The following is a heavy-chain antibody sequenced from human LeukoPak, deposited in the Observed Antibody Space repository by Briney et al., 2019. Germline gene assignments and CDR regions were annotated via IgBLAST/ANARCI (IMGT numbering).Heavy chain of an antibody. V-gene: IGHV4-59*08. CDR2: IYYSGST. J-gene: IGHJ4*02. CDR1: GGFISSYY. D-gene: IGHD4-17*01. CDR3: ASLDTTVTLFDY. Sequence: SETLSLTCTVSGGFISSYYWSWIRQPPGKGLWWIGFIYYSGSTNYNPSLKSRVTISVDTSKNQFSLQLTSVTAADTAVYYCASLDTTVTLFDYWGQGTLVTVSS.